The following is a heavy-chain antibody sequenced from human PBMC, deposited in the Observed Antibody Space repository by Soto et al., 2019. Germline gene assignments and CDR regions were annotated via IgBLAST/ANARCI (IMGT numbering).Heavy chain of an antibody. CDR1: GYTFTGYY. J-gene: IGHJ3*02. V-gene: IGHV1-2*02. D-gene: IGHD3-16*01. CDR2: INPNSGGT. Sequence: ASVKVSCKASGYTFTGYYMHWVRQAPGQGLEWMGWINPNSGGTNYAQKFQGRVTLTRDTSISTAYMELSRLTSDATAVYYCARFNSYDAFDIWGQGTMVTVSS. CDR3: ARFNSYDAFDI.